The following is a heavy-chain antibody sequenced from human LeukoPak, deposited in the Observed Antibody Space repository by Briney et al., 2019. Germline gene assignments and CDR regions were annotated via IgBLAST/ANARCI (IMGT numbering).Heavy chain of an antibody. D-gene: IGHD5-18*01. CDR1: GGSISSYY. Sequence: SETLSLTCTVSGGSISSYYWSWIRQPPGKGLEWIGYIYYSGSTNYNPSLKSRVTISVDTSKNQFSLKLSSVTAADTAVYYCARARRYSYGGNFDYWGQGTLVTVSS. CDR3: ARARRYSYGGNFDY. CDR2: IYYSGST. V-gene: IGHV4-59*01. J-gene: IGHJ4*02.